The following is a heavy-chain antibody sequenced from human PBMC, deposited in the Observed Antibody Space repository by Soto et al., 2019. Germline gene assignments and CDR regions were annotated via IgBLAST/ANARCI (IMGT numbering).Heavy chain of an antibody. Sequence: GASVKVSCKASGYTLASYAMHWVRQAPGQRLEWMGWINAGNGNTKYSQKFQGRVTITRDTSASTAYMELSSLRSEDTAVYYCARVNLGAVAGTFDYWGQGTLVTVSS. D-gene: IGHD6-19*01. CDR2: INAGNGNT. J-gene: IGHJ4*02. CDR1: GYTLASYA. V-gene: IGHV1-3*01. CDR3: ARVNLGAVAGTFDY.